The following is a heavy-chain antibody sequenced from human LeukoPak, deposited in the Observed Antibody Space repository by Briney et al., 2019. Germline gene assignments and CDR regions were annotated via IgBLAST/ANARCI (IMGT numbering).Heavy chain of an antibody. V-gene: IGHV4-59*08. CDR1: GGSLSGYY. D-gene: IGHD4-17*01. CDR3: ALTVTRRRPHFDY. Sequence: PLETLSLTCTVSGGSLSGYYWSWIRQPPGKGLEWIGFICYSGGGPEGVGNTNYNPSVKSRVTISLDTSKNQFSLKLSSVTAADTAVYYCALTVTRRRPHFDYWGQGTLVTVSS. CDR2: ICYSGGGPEGVGNT. J-gene: IGHJ4*02.